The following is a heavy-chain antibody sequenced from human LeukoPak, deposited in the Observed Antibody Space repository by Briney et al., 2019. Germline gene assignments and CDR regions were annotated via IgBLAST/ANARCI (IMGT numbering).Heavy chain of an antibody. CDR1: GYTFTSYG. J-gene: IGHJ4*02. CDR2: ISAYNGNT. D-gene: IGHD6-19*01. V-gene: IGHV1-18*01. CDR3: ARDLAVAGTWYFDY. Sequence: ASVKVSFKASGYTFTSYGISWVRQAPGQGLEWMGWISAYNGNTNYAQKLQGRVTMTTDTSTSTAYMELRSLRSDDTAVYYCARDLAVAGTWYFDYWGQGTLVTVSS.